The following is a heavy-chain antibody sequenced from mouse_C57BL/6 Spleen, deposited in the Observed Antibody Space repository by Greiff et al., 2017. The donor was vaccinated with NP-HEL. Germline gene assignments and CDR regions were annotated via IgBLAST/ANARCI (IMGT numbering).Heavy chain of an antibody. Sequence: QVQLKQPGAELVRPGTSVKLSCKASGYTFTSYWMHWVKQRPGQGLEWIGVIDPSDSYTNYNQKFKGKATLTVDTSSSTAYMQLSSLTSEDSAVYYCATNYYGSSRPFDYWGQGTTLTVSS. V-gene: IGHV1-59*01. CDR2: IDPSDSYT. D-gene: IGHD1-1*01. CDR3: ATNYYGSSRPFDY. CDR1: GYTFTSYW. J-gene: IGHJ2*01.